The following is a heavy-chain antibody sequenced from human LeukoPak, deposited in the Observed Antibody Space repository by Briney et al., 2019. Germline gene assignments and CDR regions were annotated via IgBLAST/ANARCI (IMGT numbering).Heavy chain of an antibody. CDR3: AKDAYSGSTNYFDY. CDR2: ISSSSSYI. D-gene: IGHD5-12*01. Sequence: GGSLRLSCAASGFTFSSYSMNWVRQAPGKGLEWVSSISSSSSYIYYADSVKGRFTISRDNAKNTLYLQMNSLRAEDTAVYYYAKDAYSGSTNYFDYWGQGTLVTVSS. CDR1: GFTFSSYS. J-gene: IGHJ4*02. V-gene: IGHV3-21*04.